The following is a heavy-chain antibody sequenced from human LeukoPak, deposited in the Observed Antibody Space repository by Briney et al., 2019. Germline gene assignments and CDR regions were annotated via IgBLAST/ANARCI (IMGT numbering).Heavy chain of an antibody. CDR3: ARHIAVAGSLDY. D-gene: IGHD6-19*01. V-gene: IGHV4-39*01. J-gene: IGHJ4*02. Sequence: PSETLSLTCTVPGGSISSSSYYWGWIRQPPGKGLEWIGSIYYSGSTYYNPSLKSRVTISVDTSKNQFSLKLSSVTAADTAVYYCARHIAVAGSLDYWGQGTLVTVSS. CDR2: IYYSGST. CDR1: GGSISSSSYY.